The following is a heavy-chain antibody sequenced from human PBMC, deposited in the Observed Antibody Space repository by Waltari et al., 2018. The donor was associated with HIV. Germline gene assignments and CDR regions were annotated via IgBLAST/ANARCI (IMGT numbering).Heavy chain of an antibody. CDR3: TRDKAIGIITSVFDF. D-gene: IGHD3-3*01. Sequence: QVQLVQSGAEVKKPGASVKVSCKASGYSFRTNYIHWVRQAPGQGLEWMGIINPSGGRTNYAQKFQGRVTMTRDTSTSTVYMELSSLRSEDTAVYYCTRDKAIGIITSVFDFWGQGTMVTVSS. V-gene: IGHV1-46*01. CDR1: GYSFRTNY. J-gene: IGHJ3*01. CDR2: INPSGGRT.